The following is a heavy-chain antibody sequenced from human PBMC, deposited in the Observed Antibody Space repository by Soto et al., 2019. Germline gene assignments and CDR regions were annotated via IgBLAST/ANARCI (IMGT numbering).Heavy chain of an antibody. CDR1: GFTFSSYW. CDR3: ARGPDSGYDVLPFDY. V-gene: IGHV3-74*01. Sequence: EVQLVESGGGLVQPGGSLRLSCAASGFTFSSYWMHWVRQAPGKGLVWVSRINSDGSSTSYADSVKGRFTISRDNAKNTLYLQMNSLRAEETAVYYCARGPDSGYDVLPFDYWGQGTLVTVSS. J-gene: IGHJ4*02. D-gene: IGHD5-12*01. CDR2: INSDGSST.